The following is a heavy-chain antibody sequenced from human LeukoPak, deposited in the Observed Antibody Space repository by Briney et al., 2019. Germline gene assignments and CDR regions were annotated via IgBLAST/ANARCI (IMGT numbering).Heavy chain of an antibody. CDR2: MNDSGST. V-gene: IGHV4-34*01. Sequence: SETLSLTCDVYRGSFSGYFWSWIRQTPGKGLEWLGEMNDSGSTNYNPSLKSRVTISVAVSKNQYSLRLTSVTAADTAVYYCARRVGIPQLPQRDSFDIWGQGTMVTVSS. CDR3: ARRVGIPQLPQRDSFDI. CDR1: RGSFSGYF. J-gene: IGHJ3*02. D-gene: IGHD2-2*01.